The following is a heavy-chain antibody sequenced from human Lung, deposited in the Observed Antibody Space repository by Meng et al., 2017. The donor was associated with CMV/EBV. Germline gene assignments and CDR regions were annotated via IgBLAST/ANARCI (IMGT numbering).Heavy chain of an antibody. D-gene: IGHD6-19*01. Sequence: QGQLGRSGAEVKKPGASVKVSCKASGYTVTDYYIHWVRQAPGQWLEWMGWINPNDDTNYAQNFQGRVTMTRDMSINTVYMELSRLTSDDTAVYYCARSSGWSRFDYWGLGTLVTVSS. V-gene: IGHV1-2*02. J-gene: IGHJ4*02. CDR1: GYTVTDYY. CDR2: INPNDDT. CDR3: ARSSGWSRFDY.